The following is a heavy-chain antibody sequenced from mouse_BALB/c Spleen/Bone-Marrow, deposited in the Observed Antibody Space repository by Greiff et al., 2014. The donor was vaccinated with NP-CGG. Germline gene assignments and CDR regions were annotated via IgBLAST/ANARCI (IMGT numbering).Heavy chain of an antibody. CDR2: IYPGDGDT. J-gene: IGHJ2*01. D-gene: IGHD4-1*01. CDR1: GFAFSSYW. CDR3: ARGGRLTGYYFDY. Sequence: QVPLQQPGAELVRPGSSVKISCKASGFAFSSYWVNWVEQRPGQGLEWIGQIYPGDGDTNYNGNFKDKATLTTDKSSTTAYMQLSSLTSEDSAVYFCARGGRLTGYYFDYWGQGTTLTVSS. V-gene: IGHV1-80*01.